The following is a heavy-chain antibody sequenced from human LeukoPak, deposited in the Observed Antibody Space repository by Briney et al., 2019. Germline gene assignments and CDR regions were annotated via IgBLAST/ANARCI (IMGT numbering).Heavy chain of an antibody. CDR3: ARDLVDGGSYNQAFDV. J-gene: IGHJ3*01. D-gene: IGHD5-24*01. CDR2: IYSSGTT. Sequence: KPSETLSLTCTISGGSISRYSWSWIRQPPGKGLEWIGYIYSSGTTKFNPSLKSRATISVDTSKNQFSLRLTSVTAADTAVYYCARDLVDGGSYNQAFDVWGQGTLVTVSS. CDR1: GGSISRYS. V-gene: IGHV4-4*09.